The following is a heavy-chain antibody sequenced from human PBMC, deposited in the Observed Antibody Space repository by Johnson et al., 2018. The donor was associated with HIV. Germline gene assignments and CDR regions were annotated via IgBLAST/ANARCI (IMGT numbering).Heavy chain of an antibody. CDR3: AKATTGSDAFDI. V-gene: IGHV3-11*04. CDR2: ISSSGSTI. J-gene: IGHJ3*02. CDR1: GFTFSDYY. Sequence: QVQLVESGGGLVKPGGSLRLSCAASGFTFSDYYMSWIRQAPGKGLEWVSYISSSGSTIYYAYSVKGRFTISRDNAKNTLYLQINSLRAEDTAVYYCAKATTGSDAFDIWGQGTMVTVSS. D-gene: IGHD1-1*01.